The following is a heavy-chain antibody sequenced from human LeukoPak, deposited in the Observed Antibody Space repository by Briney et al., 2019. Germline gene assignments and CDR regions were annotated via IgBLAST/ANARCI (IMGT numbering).Heavy chain of an antibody. CDR3: AKDGRFLEWDMGAYCFDY. D-gene: IGHD3-3*01. Sequence: PGGSLRLSCAASGFTFSSYAMSWVRQAPGKGLEWVSAISGSGGSTYYADSVKGRFTISRDNSKNTLYLQMNSLRAEDTAVYYCAKDGRFLEWDMGAYCFDYWGQGTLVTVSS. CDR1: GFTFSSYA. V-gene: IGHV3-23*01. CDR2: ISGSGGST. J-gene: IGHJ4*02.